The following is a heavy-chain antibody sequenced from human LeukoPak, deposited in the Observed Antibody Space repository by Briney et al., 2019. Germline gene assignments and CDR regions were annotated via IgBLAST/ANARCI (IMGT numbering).Heavy chain of an antibody. CDR2: INGDGKDT. Sequence: GTSLRLSCADSGFIRSTYWIHWRRHVPRKRLLWVSRINGDGKDTPYADSVKGRFTISRDNAKNMLYLQMNSLRVEDTGVYYCARGSSSGWPDYFDHWGQGALVTVSS. CDR1: GFIRSTYW. V-gene: IGHV3-74*01. D-gene: IGHD6-19*01. CDR3: ARGSSSGWPDYFDH. J-gene: IGHJ4*02.